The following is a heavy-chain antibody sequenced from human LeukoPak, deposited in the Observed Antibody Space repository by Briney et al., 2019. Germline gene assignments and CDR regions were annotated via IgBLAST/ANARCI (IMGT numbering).Heavy chain of an antibody. Sequence: SVSVSCKASGGTFSSYAISWVRQAPGQGLEWMGRIIPILGIANYAQKFQGRVTITADKSTSTAYMELSSLRSEDTAVYYCARGRLYGPIYFDYWGQGTLFNVSA. J-gene: IGHJ4*02. D-gene: IGHD3-10*01. CDR3: ARGRLYGPIYFDY. CDR2: IIPILGIA. V-gene: IGHV1-69*04. CDR1: GGTFSSYA.